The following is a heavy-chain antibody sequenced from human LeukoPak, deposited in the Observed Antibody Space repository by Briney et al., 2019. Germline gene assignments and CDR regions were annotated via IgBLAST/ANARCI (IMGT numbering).Heavy chain of an antibody. CDR3: VRPFGDYIGEHYFDY. CDR2: IKEDESEQ. V-gene: IGHV3-7*01. J-gene: IGHJ4*02. Sequence: GGSLRLSCAASGFTFSSSWMSWVRQAPGKGLEWVANIKEDESEQYYVDSVKGRFTTSRDNAKNSLYMQMNSLTAEDTAVYYCVRPFGDYIGEHYFDYWGQGTLVTVSS. CDR1: GFTFSSSW. D-gene: IGHD4-17*01.